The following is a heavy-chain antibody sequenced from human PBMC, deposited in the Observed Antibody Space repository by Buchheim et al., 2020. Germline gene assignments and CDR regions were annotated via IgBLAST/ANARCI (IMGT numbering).Heavy chain of an antibody. CDR2: IGDRGGGT. V-gene: IGHV3-23*01. J-gene: IGHJ4*02. CDR3: AKQKAARLWDYFDY. D-gene: IGHD6-6*01. Sequence: EVQLLESGGGFVQPGGSLRLSCAASGFSFSTYAMSWVRQAPGKGLEWGSVIGDRGGGTYYADSVKGRFTVSRDNSKNKLYLQMNSLGAGDPAVYYCAKQKAARLWDYFDYWGLGTL. CDR1: GFSFSTYA.